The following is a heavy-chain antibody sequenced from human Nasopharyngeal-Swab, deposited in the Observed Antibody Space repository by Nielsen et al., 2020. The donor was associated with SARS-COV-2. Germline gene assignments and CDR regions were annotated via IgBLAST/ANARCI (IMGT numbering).Heavy chain of an antibody. Sequence: GGSLRLSCAASGFTFSSSAMGWVRQAPGKGLEWVSIITVGSDGTYYADSVKGRFSISRDNSKSTLYLQMNSLRVEDTAVYYCAKTVTTTGGGYWGQGTLVTVSS. CDR1: GFTFSSSA. CDR2: ITVGSDGT. J-gene: IGHJ4*02. V-gene: IGHV3-23*01. D-gene: IGHD4-11*01. CDR3: AKTVTTTGGGY.